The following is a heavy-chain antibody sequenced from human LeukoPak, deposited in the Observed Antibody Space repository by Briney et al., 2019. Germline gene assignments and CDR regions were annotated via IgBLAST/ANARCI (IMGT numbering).Heavy chain of an antibody. D-gene: IGHD4-17*01. CDR2: IYSGGST. CDR1: GFTVSSNY. V-gene: IGHV3-66*01. Sequence: TGGSLRLSCAASGFTVSSNYMSWVRQAPGKGLEWVSVIYSGGSTYYADSVKGRFTISRDNSKNTLYLQMNSLRAEDTAVYYCARAPVSYGDFDYWGQGTLVTVSS. J-gene: IGHJ4*02. CDR3: ARAPVSYGDFDY.